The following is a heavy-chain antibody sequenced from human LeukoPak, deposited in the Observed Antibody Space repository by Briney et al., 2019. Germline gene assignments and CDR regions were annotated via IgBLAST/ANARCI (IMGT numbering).Heavy chain of an antibody. CDR1: GGSINNNFYY. CDR3: ARGRWSLNWFDP. V-gene: IGHV4-39*01. Sequence: PSETLSLTCTVSGGSINNNFYYWAWVRQPPGKGLEYIANIYYSGSTFYNPSLKSRLTISIDSRTQFSLKLSSVTAADTAIYCCARGRWSLNWFDPWGRGTLVTVSS. D-gene: IGHD2-15*01. J-gene: IGHJ5*02. CDR2: IYYSGST.